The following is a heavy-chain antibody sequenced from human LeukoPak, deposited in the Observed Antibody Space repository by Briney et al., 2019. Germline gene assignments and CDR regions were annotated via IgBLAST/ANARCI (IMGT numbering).Heavy chain of an antibody. CDR2: INHSGST. Sequence: PSETLSLTCAVYGGSFSGYYWSWIRQPPGKGLEWIGEINHSGSTNYNPSLKSRVTISVDTSKNQFSLKLSSVTAADTAVHYCARGGGYYYGSGSYYNIWGQGTLVTVSS. J-gene: IGHJ4*02. D-gene: IGHD3-10*01. CDR1: GGSFSGYY. V-gene: IGHV4-34*01. CDR3: ARGGGYYYGSGSYYNI.